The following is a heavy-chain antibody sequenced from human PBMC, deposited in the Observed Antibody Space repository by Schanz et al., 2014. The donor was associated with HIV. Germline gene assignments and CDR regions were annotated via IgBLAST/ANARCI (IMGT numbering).Heavy chain of an antibody. Sequence: EVQMLESGGGSVQPGGSLRLSCAASGFTFSNFAMSWVRQAPGKGLEWVARSRVKSDSYATEYAASVTGRFTISRDDSKNSVYVQMNSLNIEDTAVYYCAKPEYDSRGNSQSHFDYWGQGTLVTVSS. V-gene: IGHV3-72*01. D-gene: IGHD3-22*01. J-gene: IGHJ4*02. CDR3: AKPEYDSRGNSQSHFDY. CDR2: SRVKSDSYAT. CDR1: GFTFSNFA.